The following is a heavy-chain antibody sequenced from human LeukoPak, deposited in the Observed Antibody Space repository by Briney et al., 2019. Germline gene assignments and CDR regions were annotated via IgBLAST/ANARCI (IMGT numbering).Heavy chain of an antibody. Sequence: GGSLRLSCAASGFTLSTYGMTWVRQAPGKGLEWVSSIRGSGDYTDYADSVRGRFTISRDNSRNTLYLQMNSLRAEDTAVYYCATRGAPGYYYGMDVWGQGTTVTVSS. CDR2: IRGSGDYT. CDR1: GFTLSTYG. CDR3: ATRGAPGYYYGMDV. J-gene: IGHJ6*02. D-gene: IGHD1-26*01. V-gene: IGHV3-23*01.